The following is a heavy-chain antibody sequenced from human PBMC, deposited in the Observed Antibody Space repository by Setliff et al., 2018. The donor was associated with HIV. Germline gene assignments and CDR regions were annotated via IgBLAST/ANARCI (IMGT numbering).Heavy chain of an antibody. CDR2: IYTSGST. D-gene: IGHD2-2*01. V-gene: IGHV4-61*05. CDR1: GGSISSIDYH. CDR3: ARHAPYPPWAYYYYYMDV. Sequence: PSETLSLTCTVSGGSISSIDYHWGWIRQPPGWRLEWIGYIYTSGSTNYNPSLKSRATISVDTSKNQFSLKLSSVTAADTAVYYCARHAPYPPWAYYYYYMDVWGKGTTVTVSS. J-gene: IGHJ6*03.